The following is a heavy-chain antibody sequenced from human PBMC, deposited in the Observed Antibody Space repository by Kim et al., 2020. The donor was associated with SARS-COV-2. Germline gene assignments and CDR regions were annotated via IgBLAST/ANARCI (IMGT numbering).Heavy chain of an antibody. CDR2: IYHSGST. D-gene: IGHD6-13*01. V-gene: IGHV4-4*02. J-gene: IGHJ6*02. CDR1: GGSISSSNW. CDR3: ARGHIAADEKSYYYYGMDV. Sequence: SETLSLTCAVSGGSISSSNWWSWVRQPPGKGLEWIGEIYHSGSTNYNPSLKSRVTISVDKSKNQFSLKLSSVTAADTAVYYCARGHIAADEKSYYYYGMDVWGQGTTVTVSS.